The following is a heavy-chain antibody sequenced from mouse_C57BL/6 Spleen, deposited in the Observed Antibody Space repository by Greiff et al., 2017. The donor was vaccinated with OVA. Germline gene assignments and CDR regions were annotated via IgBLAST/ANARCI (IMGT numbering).Heavy chain of an antibody. J-gene: IGHJ1*03. CDR1: GYTFTSYW. CDR3: ARSDYYGSSWYFDV. CDR2: IYPGSGST. V-gene: IGHV1-55*01. Sequence: QVQLQQPGAELVKPGASVKLSCKASGYTFTSYWITWVKQRPGQGLEWIGDIYPGSGSTNYNEKLKSKATLTVDTSSSTAYMQLSSLTSAYAEVYDCARSDYYGSSWYFDVWGTGTTVTVSS. D-gene: IGHD1-1*01.